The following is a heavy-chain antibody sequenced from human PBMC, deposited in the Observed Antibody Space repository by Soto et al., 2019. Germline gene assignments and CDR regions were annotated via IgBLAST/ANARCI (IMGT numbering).Heavy chain of an antibody. V-gene: IGHV1-2*02. CDR1: GYTFTGYY. CDR3: AREFAGAAAGHTPYYYYYMDV. D-gene: IGHD6-13*01. Sequence: ASVKVSCKASGYTFTGYYMHWVRQAPGQGLEWMGWINPNSGGTNYAQKLQGRVTMTTDTSTSTAYMELRSLRSDDTAVYYCAREFAGAAAGHTPYYYYYMDVWGKGTTVTVSS. CDR2: INPNSGGT. J-gene: IGHJ6*03.